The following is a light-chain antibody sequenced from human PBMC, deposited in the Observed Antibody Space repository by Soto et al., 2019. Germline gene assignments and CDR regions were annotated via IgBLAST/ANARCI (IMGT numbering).Light chain of an antibody. CDR1: QRIGSF. Sequence: DIQMTQSPSSLSASVGDRVTITRRASQRIGSFLNWFQQKPGKAPNLLIYAASTLQSGVQSRFSGSESGTEFTLTITNLHPDDSATYFCQQSYTVPLTFGQGTKVEI. V-gene: IGKV1-39*01. CDR3: QQSYTVPLT. CDR2: AAS. J-gene: IGKJ1*01.